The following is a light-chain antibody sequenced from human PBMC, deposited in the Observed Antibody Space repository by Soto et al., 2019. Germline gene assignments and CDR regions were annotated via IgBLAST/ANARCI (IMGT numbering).Light chain of an antibody. CDR2: DVS. Sequence: QSELTQPASVSGSPGQWLTISCTGTSSDVGGYNYVSLYQQHPGKAPKLMIYDVSNRPSGVSNRFSGSKSGNTASLTISGLQAEDEADYYCSSYTSSSTLYVFGTGTKVTVL. CDR1: SSDVGGYNY. CDR3: SSYTSSSTLYV. V-gene: IGLV2-14*01. J-gene: IGLJ1*01.